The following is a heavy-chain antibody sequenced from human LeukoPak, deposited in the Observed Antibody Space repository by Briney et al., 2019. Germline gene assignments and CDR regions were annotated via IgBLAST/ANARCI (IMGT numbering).Heavy chain of an antibody. CDR1: GFTFDDYG. J-gene: IGHJ4*02. Sequence: GGSLRLSCAASGFTFDDYGMSWVRQAPGKGLEWVSGINWNGGSTGYADSVKGRLTISRDNAKNSLYLQMNSLRAEDTALYYCARDLIPYYYGSGSSTISFDYWGQGTLVTVSS. D-gene: IGHD3-10*01. CDR2: INWNGGST. V-gene: IGHV3-20*04. CDR3: ARDLIPYYYGSGSSTISFDY.